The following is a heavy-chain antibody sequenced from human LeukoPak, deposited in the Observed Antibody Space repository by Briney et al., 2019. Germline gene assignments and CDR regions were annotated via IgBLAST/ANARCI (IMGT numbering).Heavy chain of an antibody. CDR2: ISGSGGST. J-gene: IGHJ4*02. CDR1: GFTFSSYA. V-gene: IGHV3-23*01. CDR3: AKDRSATYYYDSSGYPFDY. Sequence: GGSLRLSCAASGFTFSSYAMSWVRQAPGKGLEWVSAISGSGGSTHYADSVKGRFTISRDNSKNTLYLQMNSLRAEDTAVYCCAKDRSATYYYDSSGYPFDYWGQGTLVTVSS. D-gene: IGHD3-22*01.